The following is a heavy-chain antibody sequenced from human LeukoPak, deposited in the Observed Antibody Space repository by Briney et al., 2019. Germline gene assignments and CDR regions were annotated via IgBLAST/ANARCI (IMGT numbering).Heavy chain of an antibody. CDR3: ARESLIGPHFDY. Sequence: ASVKVSCKASGYTFTSYGISWVRKAPGQGLEWMGWISAYNGNTNYAQKLQGRATMTTATSTSTAYMELRSLRSDDTAVYYCARESLIGPHFDYWGQGTLVTVSS. CDR2: ISAYNGNT. V-gene: IGHV1-18*01. J-gene: IGHJ4*02. CDR1: GYTFTSYG. D-gene: IGHD2/OR15-2a*01.